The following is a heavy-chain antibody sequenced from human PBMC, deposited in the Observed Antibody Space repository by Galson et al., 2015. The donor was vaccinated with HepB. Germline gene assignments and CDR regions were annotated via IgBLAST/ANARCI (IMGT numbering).Heavy chain of an antibody. V-gene: IGHV3-33*01. D-gene: IGHD6-13*01. CDR3: ARDPFIAAAGTCDY. Sequence: SLRLSCAASGFTFSSYGMHWVRQAPGKGLEWVAVIWYDGSNKYYADSVKGRFTISRDNSKNTLYLQMNSLRAEDTAVYYCARDPFIAAAGTCDYWGQGTPVTVSS. J-gene: IGHJ4*02. CDR2: IWYDGSNK. CDR1: GFTFSSYG.